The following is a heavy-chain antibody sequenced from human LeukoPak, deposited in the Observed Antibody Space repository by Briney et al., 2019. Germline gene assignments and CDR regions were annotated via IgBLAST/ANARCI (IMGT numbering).Heavy chain of an antibody. CDR2: INYSGST. D-gene: IGHD1-1*01. CDR3: ARPEPERSSWFDP. V-gene: IGHV4-34*01. J-gene: IGHJ5*02. Sequence: SETPSLTCGVYGGSLSGYYWSWIRQPPGKGLEWIAEINYSGSTTYNPSLKSRVTISIDTSKNQFSLKLRSVTAADTAMYYCARPEPERSSWFDPWGQGTLVIVSS. CDR1: GGSLSGYY.